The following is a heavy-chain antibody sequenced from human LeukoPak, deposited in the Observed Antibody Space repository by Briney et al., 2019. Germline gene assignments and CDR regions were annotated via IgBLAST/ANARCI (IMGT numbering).Heavy chain of an antibody. CDR3: ARAVGWFGALDY. D-gene: IGHD3-10*01. V-gene: IGHV4-59*01. CDR1: GGSISSYY. J-gene: IGHJ4*02. Sequence: SETLSLTCTVSGGSISSYYWSWIGQPPGKGLEWIGYIYYSGSTNYNPSLKSRVTISVDTSKNQFSLKLSSVTAADTAVYYCARAVGWFGALDYWGQGTLVTVSS. CDR2: IYYSGST.